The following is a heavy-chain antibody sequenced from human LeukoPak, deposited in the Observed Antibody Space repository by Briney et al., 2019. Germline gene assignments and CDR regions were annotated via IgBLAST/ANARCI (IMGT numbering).Heavy chain of an antibody. D-gene: IGHD3-10*01. CDR1: GFTFGSYW. J-gene: IGHJ4*02. CDR3: AKGTLWFGELSPFDY. Sequence: GGSLRLSCEASGFTFGSYWMSWVRQAPGKGLEWVANIKKDGSDKYYVDSVKGRFTISRDNSKNTLYLQMNSLRAEDTAVYYCAKGTLWFGELSPFDYWGQGTLVTVSS. CDR2: IKKDGSDK. V-gene: IGHV3-7*01.